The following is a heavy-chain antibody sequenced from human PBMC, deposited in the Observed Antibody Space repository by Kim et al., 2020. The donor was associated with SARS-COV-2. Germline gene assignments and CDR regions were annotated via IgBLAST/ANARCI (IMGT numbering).Heavy chain of an antibody. V-gene: IGHV4-34*01. J-gene: IGHJ4*02. CDR3: ASAGNSWGIHY. CDR1: GGSFSGYY. D-gene: IGHD2-15*01. CDR2: INHSGST. Sequence: SETLSLTCAVYGGSFSGYYWSWIRQPPGKGLEWIGEINHSGSTNYNPSLKSRVTISVDTSKNQFSLKLSSVTAADTAVYYCASAGNSWGIHYWGQGTLVTVSS.